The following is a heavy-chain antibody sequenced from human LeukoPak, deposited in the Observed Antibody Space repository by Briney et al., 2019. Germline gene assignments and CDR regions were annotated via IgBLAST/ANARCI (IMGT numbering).Heavy chain of an antibody. CDR1: GGTVCSYA. D-gene: IGHD2-15*01. J-gene: IGHJ4*02. CDR3: ARDLAAPYFDY. Sequence: GASVKVSCKASGGTVCSYAISWVRQAPGQGLEWMGGIIPIFGTANYAQKFQGRVTITADESTSTAYMELSSLRSEDTAVYYCARDLAAPYFDYWGQGTLVTVSS. V-gene: IGHV1-69*13. CDR2: IIPIFGTA.